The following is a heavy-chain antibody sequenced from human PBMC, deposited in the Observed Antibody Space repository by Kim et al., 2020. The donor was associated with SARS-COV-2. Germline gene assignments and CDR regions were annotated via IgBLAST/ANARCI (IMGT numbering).Heavy chain of an antibody. CDR2: IWYDGSNE. V-gene: IGHV3-33*01. J-gene: IGHJ6*02. D-gene: IGHD2-21*01. CDR3: VRGGNSLGQYYGMDV. CDR1: GFTFSSSG. Sequence: GGSLRLSCAASGFTFSSSGMHWVRQAPGKGPEWVAVIWYDGSNEKYGDPVKGRFTISRDNSKNTLYLQMNSLRAEDTAVYYCVRGGNSLGQYYGMDVWGQGTTVTVSS.